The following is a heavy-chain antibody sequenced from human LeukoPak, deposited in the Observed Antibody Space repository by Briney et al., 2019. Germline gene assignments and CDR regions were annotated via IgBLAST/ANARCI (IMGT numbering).Heavy chain of an antibody. CDR1: GYTFTGYY. V-gene: IGHV1-2*02. J-gene: IGHJ4*02. CDR2: INPNSGGT. CDR3: AKDCKTLDSSGYYYCGALDY. Sequence: ASVKVSCKASGYTFTGYYMHWVRQAPGQGLEWMGWINPNSGGTNYAQKFQGRVTMTRDTSISTAYMELRSLRSDDTAVYYCAKDCKTLDSSGYYYCGALDYWGQGTLVTVSS. D-gene: IGHD3-22*01.